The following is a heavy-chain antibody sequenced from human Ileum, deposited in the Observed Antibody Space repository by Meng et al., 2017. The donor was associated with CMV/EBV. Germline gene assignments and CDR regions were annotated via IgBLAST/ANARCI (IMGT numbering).Heavy chain of an antibody. J-gene: IGHJ5*02. CDR2: IIPIFGTA. D-gene: IGHD2-2*01. V-gene: IGHV1-69*05. CDR1: GSTFSSYA. Sequence: KASGSTFSSYAISWVRQAPGQGLEWMGGIIPIFGTANYAQKFQGRVTITTDESTSTAYMELSSLRSEDTAVYYCARGVPDSNWFDPWGQGTLVTVSS. CDR3: ARGVPDSNWFDP.